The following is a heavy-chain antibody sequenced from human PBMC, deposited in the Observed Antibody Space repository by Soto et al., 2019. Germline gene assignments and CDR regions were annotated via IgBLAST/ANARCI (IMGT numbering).Heavy chain of an antibody. CDR2: INPNDGDT. D-gene: IGHD6-13*01. CDR3: ARGSHRIDAYSSSWYVYLFDP. J-gene: IGHJ5*02. Sequence: QVQLVQSGAEVKKPGASVKVSCKASGYTFTDFYMHWVRQAPGQGLEWMGWINPNDGDTNFAQKFQGWVTMTRDTSISTAYMVLTRLRSDDTAVYYWARGSHRIDAYSSSWYVYLFDPWGQGTLVTVSS. CDR1: GYTFTDFY. V-gene: IGHV1-2*04.